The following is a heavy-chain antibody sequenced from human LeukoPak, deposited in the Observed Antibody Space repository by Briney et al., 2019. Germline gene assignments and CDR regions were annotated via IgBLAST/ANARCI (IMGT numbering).Heavy chain of an antibody. Sequence: PGGSLRLSCAASGFTFNNYLMHWVRQAPGKGLEWVAVIQHDGSDKYYAAFVKGRFTISRDNTMNTLYLQMNSLRPDDTAVYYCARGQGSSWYWYSAFDIWGQGTMVTVSS. V-gene: IGHV3-30*19. CDR3: ARGQGSSWYWYSAFDI. CDR1: GFTFNNYL. D-gene: IGHD6-13*01. J-gene: IGHJ3*02. CDR2: IQHDGSDK.